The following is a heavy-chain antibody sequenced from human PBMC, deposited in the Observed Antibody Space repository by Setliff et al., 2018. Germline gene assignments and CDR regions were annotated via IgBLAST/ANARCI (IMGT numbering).Heavy chain of an antibody. V-gene: IGHV5-51*01. Sequence: PGESLKISCKGSGYTFTNYWIGWVRQMPGKGLEWMGAIYPGDSDTRHSPSFQGQVTISADKSISTVYLQWSSLKASDTAIYYCARALASAGTVFFDYWGQGTLVTVSS. CDR2: IYPGDSDT. D-gene: IGHD6-13*01. J-gene: IGHJ4*02. CDR1: GYTFTNYW. CDR3: ARALASAGTVFFDY.